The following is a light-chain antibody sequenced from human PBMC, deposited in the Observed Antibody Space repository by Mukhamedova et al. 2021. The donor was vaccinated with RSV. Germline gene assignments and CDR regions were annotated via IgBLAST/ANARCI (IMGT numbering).Light chain of an antibody. CDR1: MGGYNY. J-gene: IGLJ1*01. V-gene: IGLV2-14*01. CDR3: TSYSSSTTLYV. Sequence: MGGYNYVSWYQQHPGKAPKLMIFAVSNRPSGVSDRFSGSKSGNTAFLTISGLQAEDEADYYCTSYSSSTTLYVFGTGTKVTVL. CDR2: AVS.